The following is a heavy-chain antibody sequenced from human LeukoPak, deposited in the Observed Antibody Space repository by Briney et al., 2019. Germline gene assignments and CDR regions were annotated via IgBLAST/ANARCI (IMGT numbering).Heavy chain of an antibody. Sequence: GGSLRLSCAASGFTFSDYWMTWVRQAPGKGLEWVANIKQDGSEMYYVDSVKGRFTISRDNAKNSLHLQMKSLRAEDTAVYYCARNPRNLGYGDYWGQGTLVTVSS. CDR2: IKQDGSEM. V-gene: IGHV3-7*01. CDR1: GFTFSDYW. CDR3: ARNPRNLGYGDY. J-gene: IGHJ4*02. D-gene: IGHD2-15*01.